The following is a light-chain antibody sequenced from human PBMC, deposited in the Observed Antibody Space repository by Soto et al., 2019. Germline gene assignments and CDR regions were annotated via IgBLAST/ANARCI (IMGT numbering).Light chain of an antibody. J-gene: IGKJ1*01. CDR1: QSISSW. Sequence: DIQMTQSPSTLSASVGDRVTITCRASQSISSWLAWYQQKPGKAPKTMIYDASSLESGVPSRFSGSGSGKEFTLTISSLQPDDFATYYCQQYNSYPGTFGQGTKVEIK. V-gene: IGKV1-5*01. CDR2: DAS. CDR3: QQYNSYPGT.